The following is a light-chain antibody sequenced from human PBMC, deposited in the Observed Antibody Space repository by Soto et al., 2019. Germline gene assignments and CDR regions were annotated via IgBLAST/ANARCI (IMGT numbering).Light chain of an antibody. V-gene: IGLV1-51*01. Sequence: QSVLAQPPSVSAAPGQKVTISCSGSSSNIGGNSVSWYQQPPGTAPKLLIYDDDKRPPGIPDRFSGSKSGTSATLGITGFRTGDEADYYCGSWDSSLSAYVFGTGTKVTVL. CDR3: GSWDSSLSAYV. CDR2: DDD. CDR1: SSNIGGNS. J-gene: IGLJ1*01.